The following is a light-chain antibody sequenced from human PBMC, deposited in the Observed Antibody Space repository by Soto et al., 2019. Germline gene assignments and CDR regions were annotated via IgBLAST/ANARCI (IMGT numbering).Light chain of an antibody. CDR1: QSVSSY. CDR2: GAS. Sequence: ESVLTQSPATLSLSPGEGATLSCRASQSVSSYLAWYQQKPGQAPRLLIYGASNRATGIPDRFSGSGSGTDFTLTISRLEPEDFATYYCQQYDSYSRPTFGGGTKVDI. CDR3: QQYDSYSRPT. J-gene: IGKJ4*01. V-gene: IGKV3-11*01.